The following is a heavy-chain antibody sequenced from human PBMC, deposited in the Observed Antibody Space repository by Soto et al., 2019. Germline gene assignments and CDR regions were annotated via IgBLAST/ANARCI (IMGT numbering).Heavy chain of an antibody. J-gene: IGHJ4*02. CDR3: ARAPYYYDSSGYLGYFDY. CDR1: GGSISSGGYY. Sequence: SETLSLTCTVSGGSISSGGYYWSWLRQHPGKGLEWIGYIYYSGSTYYNPSLKSRVTISVDTSKNQFSLKLSSVTAADTAVYYCARAPYYYDSSGYLGYFDYWGQGTLVTVS. D-gene: IGHD3-22*01. CDR2: IYYSGST. V-gene: IGHV4-31*03.